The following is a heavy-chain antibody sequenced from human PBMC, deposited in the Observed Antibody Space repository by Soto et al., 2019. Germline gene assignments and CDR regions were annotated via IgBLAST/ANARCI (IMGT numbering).Heavy chain of an antibody. J-gene: IGHJ4*02. V-gene: IGHV1-69*01. Sequence: QVQLVQSGAEVKKPGSSLKVSCTASGGTLNNYAISWLRQAPGQGLEWMGGIITAFGPAIYAQKFQGRVSITADESTQSAHMVLSSLGSADTACYSCAAGGSWGRLDNWGQGTLVTVSS. CDR3: AAGGSWGRLDN. CDR2: IITAFGPA. CDR1: GGTLNNYA. D-gene: IGHD6-13*01.